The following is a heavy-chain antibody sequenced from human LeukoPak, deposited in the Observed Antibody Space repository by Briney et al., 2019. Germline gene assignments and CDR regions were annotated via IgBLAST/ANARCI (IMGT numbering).Heavy chain of an antibody. Sequence: SETLSLTCTVSGGSVSPYYWSWIRQPPGKGLQYIGYIFYSGSTNYNPSLKSRVTISVDTSKNQFSLKLSSVTAADTAVYYCARGLDSSGYYIDAFDIWGQGTMVTVSS. V-gene: IGHV4-59*02. CDR2: IFYSGST. D-gene: IGHD3-22*01. CDR3: ARGLDSSGYYIDAFDI. J-gene: IGHJ3*02. CDR1: GGSVSPYY.